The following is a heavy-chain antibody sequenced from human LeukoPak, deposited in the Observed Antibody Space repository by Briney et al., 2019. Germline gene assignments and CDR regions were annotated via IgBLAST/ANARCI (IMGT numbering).Heavy chain of an antibody. CDR2: IKQDGSEK. CDR3: ARELLPQGHYYYGMDV. CDR1: GFTFSGYW. V-gene: IGHV3-7*01. Sequence: GGSLRLSCAASGFTFSGYWMSWVRQAPGKGLEWVANIKQDGSEKHFVDSVKGRFTISRDNSKNTLYLQMNSLRAEVTAVYYCARELLPQGHYYYGMDVWGQGTTVTVSS. J-gene: IGHJ6*02.